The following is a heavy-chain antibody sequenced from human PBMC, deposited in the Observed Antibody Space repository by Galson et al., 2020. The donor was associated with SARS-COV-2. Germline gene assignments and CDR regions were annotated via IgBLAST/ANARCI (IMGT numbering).Heavy chain of an antibody. CDR2: IYPGDSDT. J-gene: IGHJ3*02. V-gene: IGHV5-51*01. D-gene: IGHD4-4*01. CDR3: ARQGDYSNYAGAFDI. CDR1: GYSFTSYW. Sequence: GESLKISCKGSGYSFTSYWIGWVRQMPGKGLEWMGIIYPGDSDTRYSPSFQGQVTISADKSISTAYLQWSSLKASDTAMYYCARQGDYSNYAGAFDIWGQGTMVTVSS.